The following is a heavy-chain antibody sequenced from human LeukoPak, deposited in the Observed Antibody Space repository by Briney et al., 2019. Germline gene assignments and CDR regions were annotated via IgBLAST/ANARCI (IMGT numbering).Heavy chain of an antibody. J-gene: IGHJ4*02. CDR2: IYYSGST. CDR1: GGSISSGDYY. CDR3: ARNQYYDILIGIS. Sequence: PSEALSLTCTVSGGSISSGDYYWSWIRQPPGKGLEWIGYIYYSGSTYYNPSLKSRVTISVDTSKNQFSLKLSSVTAADTAVYYCARNQYYDILIGISWGQGTLVTVSS. V-gene: IGHV4-30-4*01. D-gene: IGHD3-9*01.